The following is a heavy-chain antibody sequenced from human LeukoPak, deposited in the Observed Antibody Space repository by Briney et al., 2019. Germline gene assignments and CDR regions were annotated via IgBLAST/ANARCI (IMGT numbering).Heavy chain of an antibody. D-gene: IGHD5-12*01. Sequence: PVTVSFKASGGTFIIYAISWVRPAPGQGLEWMGRIIPILGIANYAQKFQGRVTITADKSTSTAYMELSSLRSEDTAVYYCARDSDSGYSPDFDYWGQGTLVTVSS. J-gene: IGHJ4*02. CDR1: GGTFIIYA. V-gene: IGHV1-69*04. CDR2: IIPILGIA. CDR3: ARDSDSGYSPDFDY.